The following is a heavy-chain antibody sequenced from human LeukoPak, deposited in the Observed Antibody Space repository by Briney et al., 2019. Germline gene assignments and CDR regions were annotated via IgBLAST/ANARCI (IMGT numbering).Heavy chain of an antibody. Sequence: GVLRLSCAASGFTFSSYWMSWVRQAPGKGLEWVANIKQDGSEKYYVDSVKGRFTISRDNAKNSLYLQMNSLRAEDTAVYYCARIIVVVPAVTRGIDYWGQGTLVTVSS. CDR3: ARIIVVVPAVTRGIDY. D-gene: IGHD2-2*01. J-gene: IGHJ4*02. V-gene: IGHV3-7*01. CDR1: GFTFSSYW. CDR2: IKQDGSEK.